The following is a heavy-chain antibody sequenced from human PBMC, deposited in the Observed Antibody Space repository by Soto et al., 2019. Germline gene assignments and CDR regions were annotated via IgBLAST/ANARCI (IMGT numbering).Heavy chain of an antibody. J-gene: IGHJ4*02. CDR3: AKDLEYYDSSGSSYYFDS. CDR2: ISGSGGST. CDR1: GFTFSSYA. Sequence: GSLRLSCAASGFTFSSYAMSWVRQAPGKGLEWVSAISGSGGSTYYADSVKGRFTISRDNSKNTLYLQMNSLRAEDTAVYYCAKDLEYYDSSGSSYYFDSWGQGTMGTFSS. V-gene: IGHV3-23*01. D-gene: IGHD3-22*01.